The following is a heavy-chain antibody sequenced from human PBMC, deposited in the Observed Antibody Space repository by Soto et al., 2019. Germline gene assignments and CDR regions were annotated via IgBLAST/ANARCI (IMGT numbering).Heavy chain of an antibody. CDR1: GYTFTSYG. CDR2: ISAYNGNT. Sequence: VKVSCKASGYTFTSYGISWVRQAPGQGLERMGWISAYNGNTNYAQKLQGRVTMTTDTSTSTAYMELRSLRSDDTAVYYCATRVRYYGSGSYLNDAFDIWGQGTMVTVSS. D-gene: IGHD3-10*01. CDR3: ATRVRYYGSGSYLNDAFDI. J-gene: IGHJ3*02. V-gene: IGHV1-18*01.